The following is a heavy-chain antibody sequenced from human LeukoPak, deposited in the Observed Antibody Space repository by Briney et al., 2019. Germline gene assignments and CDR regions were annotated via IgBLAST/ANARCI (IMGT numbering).Heavy chain of an antibody. CDR2: ISYDGSNK. V-gene: IGHV3-30-3*01. Sequence: PGGSLRLSCAASGFTFSSYAMHWVRQAPGKGLEWVAIISYDGSNKYYADSVKGRFTTSRDNSKNTLYLQMNSLRAEDTAVYYCAREASWADAFDIWGQGTMVTVSS. J-gene: IGHJ3*02. CDR1: GFTFSSYA. CDR3: AREASWADAFDI. D-gene: IGHD6-13*01.